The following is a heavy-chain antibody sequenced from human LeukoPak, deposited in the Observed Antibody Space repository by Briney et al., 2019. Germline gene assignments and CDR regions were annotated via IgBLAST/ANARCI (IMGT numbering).Heavy chain of an antibody. CDR1: GYSISSNYY. V-gene: IGHV4-30-4*08. CDR2: MHYSGST. Sequence: SETLSLTCSVSGYSISSNYYWGWIRQPPGEGLEWIGYMHYSGSTYYNPSLKSRVTISVDTSKNQFSLKLTSVTAADTAVYFCARVPQIYGSIDYWGQGTLVTVSS. D-gene: IGHD4-17*01. CDR3: ARVPQIYGSIDY. J-gene: IGHJ4*02.